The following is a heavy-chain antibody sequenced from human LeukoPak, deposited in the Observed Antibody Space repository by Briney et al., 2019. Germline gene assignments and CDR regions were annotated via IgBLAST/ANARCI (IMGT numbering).Heavy chain of an antibody. D-gene: IGHD6-13*01. CDR3: TKAGEHSSSWIDY. Sequence: GGSLRLSCAASGGTFSTYSRNWVRQAPGKGLEWVWAISSRSSYRYDAASVKGPFTISRDNAKNSLYLQMTSLRVEDTAVYYCTKAGEHSSSWIDYWGQGTLVIVSS. CDR1: GGTFSTYS. V-gene: IGHV3-21*01. J-gene: IGHJ4*02. CDR2: ISSRSSYR.